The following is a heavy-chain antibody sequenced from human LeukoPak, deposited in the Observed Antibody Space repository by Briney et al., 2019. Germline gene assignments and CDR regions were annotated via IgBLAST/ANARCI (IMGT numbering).Heavy chain of an antibody. CDR2: IYYSGST. CDR1: GGSISSSSYY. Sequence: SENLSLTCTVSGGSISSSSYYWGWIRQPPGKGLEWIGSIYYSGSTYYNPSLKSRVTISVDTSKNQFSLKLSSVTAADTAVYYCARMSVVVRGMDVWGQGTTVTVSS. CDR3: ARMSVVVRGMDV. J-gene: IGHJ6*02. D-gene: IGHD2-2*01. V-gene: IGHV4-39*01.